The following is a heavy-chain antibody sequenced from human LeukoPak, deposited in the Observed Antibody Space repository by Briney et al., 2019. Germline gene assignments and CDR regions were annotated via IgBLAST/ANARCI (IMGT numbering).Heavy chain of an antibody. CDR1: GFTFSSYW. Sequence: GGSLRLSCAASGFTFSSYWMSWVRQAPGKGLEWVANMKQDGSEKYYVDSVKGRFTISRDNAKNSLYLQMNSLRAEDTAVYYCAREGDIVVVPAAPGDVWGKGTTVTVSS. D-gene: IGHD2-2*01. CDR2: MKQDGSEK. V-gene: IGHV3-7*01. J-gene: IGHJ6*04. CDR3: AREGDIVVVPAAPGDV.